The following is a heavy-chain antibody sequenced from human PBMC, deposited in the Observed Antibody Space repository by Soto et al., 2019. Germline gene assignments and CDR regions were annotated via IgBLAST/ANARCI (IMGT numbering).Heavy chain of an antibody. V-gene: IGHV1-69*06. Sequence: VASVKVSCKASGGTFSSYAISWVRQALGQGLEWMGGIIPIFGTANYAQKFQGRVTITADKSTSTAYMELSSLRSEDTAVYYCARETSGEVVVAATRGGYYYYGMDVWGQGTTVTVS. D-gene: IGHD2-15*01. J-gene: IGHJ6*02. CDR1: GGTFSSYA. CDR2: IIPIFGTA. CDR3: ARETSGEVVVAATRGGYYYYGMDV.